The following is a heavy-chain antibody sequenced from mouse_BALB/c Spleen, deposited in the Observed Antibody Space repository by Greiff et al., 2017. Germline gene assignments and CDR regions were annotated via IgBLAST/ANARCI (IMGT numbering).Heavy chain of an antibody. V-gene: IGHV1S81*02. CDR3: TRSTMITPYYFDY. CDR1: GYTFTSYY. Sequence: QVQLQQSGAELVKPGASVKLSCKASGYTFTSYYMYWVKQRPGQGLEWIGEINPSNGGTNFNEKFKSKATLTVDKSSSTAYMQLSSLTSEDSAVYYCTRSTMITPYYFDYWGQGTTLTVSS. D-gene: IGHD2-4*01. J-gene: IGHJ2*01. CDR2: INPSNGGT.